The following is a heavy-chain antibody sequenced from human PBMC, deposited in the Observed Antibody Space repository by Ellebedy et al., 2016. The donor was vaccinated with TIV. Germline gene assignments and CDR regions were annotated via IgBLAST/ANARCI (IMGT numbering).Heavy chain of an antibody. Sequence: MPSETLSLTCAVYGGSFSGYYWSWIRQPPGKGLEWIGEINHSGSTNYNPSLKSRVTISVDTSKNQFSLKLSSVTAADTAVYYCARTLTYYYVLGFDYWGQGTRVTVSS. V-gene: IGHV4-34*01. CDR1: GGSFSGYY. D-gene: IGHD3-10*02. J-gene: IGHJ4*02. CDR3: ARTLTYYYVLGFDY. CDR2: INHSGST.